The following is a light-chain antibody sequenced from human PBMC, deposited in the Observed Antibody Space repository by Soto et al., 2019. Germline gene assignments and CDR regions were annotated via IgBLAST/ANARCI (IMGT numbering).Light chain of an antibody. CDR3: QQTYSTGIT. CDR2: AAS. CDR1: QSITRN. J-gene: IGKJ5*01. Sequence: DIPMTQSPSSLSASVGDRVTITCRASQSITRNLNWYQQKPGKAPKLLIYAASTLQSGVPSRFSGSGSGTDFTLTISSLQPEDFASYFCQQTYSTGITFGQGTRLEIK. V-gene: IGKV1-39*01.